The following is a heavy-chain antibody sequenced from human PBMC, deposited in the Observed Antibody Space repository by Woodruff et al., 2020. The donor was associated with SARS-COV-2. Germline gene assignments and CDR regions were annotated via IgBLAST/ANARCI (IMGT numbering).Heavy chain of an antibody. D-gene: IGHD2-8*02. CDR2: ISYDGSNK. CDR3: ASSILVVDPSRALDF. V-gene: IGHV3-30*04. J-gene: IGHJ3*01. Sequence: SRSSIGGLEWVAVISYDGSNKYYADCVKGRFTISRDNSENTVYLQMTSLRVDDTAVYYCASSILVVDPSRALDFWGRGTRVTVSS.